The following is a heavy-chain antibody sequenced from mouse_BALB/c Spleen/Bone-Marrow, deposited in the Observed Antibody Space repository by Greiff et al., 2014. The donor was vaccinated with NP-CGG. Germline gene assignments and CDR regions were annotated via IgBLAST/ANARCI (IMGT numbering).Heavy chain of an antibody. CDR2: IDPANXXX. D-gene: IGHD1-1*01. J-gene: IGHJ4*01. CDR1: GFNIKDTY. Sequence: VQLQQSGAELVKPGASVKLSCTASGFNIKDTYMHWVKQRPEQGLEWIGRIDPANXXXXXXPKXQGKAXXTADKSSNXXYMQLSSLTSEDTAVYYCAREVDYAMDYWGQGTSVTVSS. V-gene: IGHV14-3*02. CDR3: AREVDYAMDY.